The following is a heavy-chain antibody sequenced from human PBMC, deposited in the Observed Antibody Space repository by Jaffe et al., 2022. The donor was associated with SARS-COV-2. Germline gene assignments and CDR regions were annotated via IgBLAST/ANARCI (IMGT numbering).Heavy chain of an antibody. CDR2: IKSKTDGGTT. J-gene: IGHJ6*02. Sequence: EVQLVESGGGLVKPGGSLRLSCAASGFTFSNAWMSWVRQAPGKGLEWVGRIKSKTDGGTTDYAAPVKGRFTISRDDSKNTLYLQMNSLKTEDTAVYYCTTSLRDYGDYFYSPYYYGMDVWGQGTTVTVSS. CDR3: TTSLRDYGDYFYSPYYYGMDV. D-gene: IGHD4-17*01. CDR1: GFTFSNAW. V-gene: IGHV3-15*01.